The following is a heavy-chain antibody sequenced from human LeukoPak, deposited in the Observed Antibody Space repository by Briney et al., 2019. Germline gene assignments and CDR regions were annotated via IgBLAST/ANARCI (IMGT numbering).Heavy chain of an antibody. CDR1: GYTLTELS. Sequence: AASVTVSCTVSGYTLTELSMHWVRQAPGKGLKWMGGFDPDDGETIYEQTFQGRVTMTEDTSTDTDYMELRRLRSDDTAVYYCARERRARDGYNNFDYWGQGTLVTVSS. CDR2: FDPDDGET. CDR3: ARERRARDGYNNFDY. V-gene: IGHV1-24*01. D-gene: IGHD5-24*01. J-gene: IGHJ4*02.